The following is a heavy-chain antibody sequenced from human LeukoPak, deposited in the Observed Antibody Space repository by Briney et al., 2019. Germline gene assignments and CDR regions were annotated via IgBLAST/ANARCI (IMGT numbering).Heavy chain of an antibody. CDR1: GYTFTSYY. J-gene: IGHJ6*02. CDR2: INPSGGST. CDR3: ATSLGRTTAEYYYYYGMDV. Sequence: ASVKVSCKASGYTFTSYYMHWVRQAPGQGLEWMGIINPSGGSTSYAQKFQGRVTMTRDTSTSTVYMELSSLRSEGTAVYYCATSLGRTTAEYYYYYGMDVWGQGTTVTVSS. D-gene: IGHD4-17*01. V-gene: IGHV1-46*01.